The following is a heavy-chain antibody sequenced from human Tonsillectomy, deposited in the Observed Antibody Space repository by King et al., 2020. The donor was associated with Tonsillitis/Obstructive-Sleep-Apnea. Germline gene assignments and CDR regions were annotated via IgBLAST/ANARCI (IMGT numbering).Heavy chain of an antibody. CDR3: AKMVGVVVVTAIMAFDY. J-gene: IGHJ4*02. V-gene: IGHV3-33*06. CDR1: GFTFSSYG. Sequence: VQLVESGGGVVQPGRSLRLSCAASGFTFSSYGMHWVRQAPGKGLEWVAGIWYDGSNKYYADSVKGRFTISRDNSKNTLYLQMNSLRAEDTGVYYCAKMVGVVVVTAIMAFDYWGQGTLVTVSS. D-gene: IGHD2-21*02. CDR2: IWYDGSNK.